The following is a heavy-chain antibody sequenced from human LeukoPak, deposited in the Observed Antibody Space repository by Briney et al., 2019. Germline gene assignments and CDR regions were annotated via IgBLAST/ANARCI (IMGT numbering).Heavy chain of an antibody. CDR3: AMYSSSPIDY. J-gene: IGHJ4*02. CDR2: ISSSSSYI. V-gene: IGHV3-21*01. Sequence: WFSSISSSSSYIYYADSVKGRFTISRDNAKNSLYLQMNSLRAEDTAVYYCAMYSSSPIDYWGQGTLVTVSS. D-gene: IGHD6-13*01.